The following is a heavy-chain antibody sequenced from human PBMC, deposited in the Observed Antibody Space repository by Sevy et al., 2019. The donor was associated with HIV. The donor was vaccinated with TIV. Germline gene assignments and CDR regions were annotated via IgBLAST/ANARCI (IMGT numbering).Heavy chain of an antibody. CDR3: ARGPSLIVAGAAGYLDY. V-gene: IGHV3-33*01. CDR2: MWYDGHKK. Sequence: VGSLRLSCTASGFTFSSFGVHWVRQAPGKGLEWVALMWYDGHKKYYADSVKGRFSISRDSSKNTVYLQMNNLRAEDTAVYYCARGPSLIVAGAAGYLDYWGQGTLVTVSS. D-gene: IGHD2-21*01. CDR1: GFTFSSFG. J-gene: IGHJ4*02.